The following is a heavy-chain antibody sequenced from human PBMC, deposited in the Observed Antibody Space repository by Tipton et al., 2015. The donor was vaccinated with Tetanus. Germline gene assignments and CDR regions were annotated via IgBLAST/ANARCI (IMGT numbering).Heavy chain of an antibody. CDR2: VNPSAGST. D-gene: IGHD3-3*01. V-gene: IGHV1-46*01. CDR1: GYIFTSYY. J-gene: IGHJ4*02. Sequence: QSGPEVKKPGASVKVSCKASGYIFTSYYIHWVRQAPGQGLEWMGIVNPSAGSTSYAQNFQGRVTMTRDTSTSTVYMELSSLRSEDTAVYYCARELRSVRAVDYWGQGTLVTVSS. CDR3: ARELRSVRAVDY.